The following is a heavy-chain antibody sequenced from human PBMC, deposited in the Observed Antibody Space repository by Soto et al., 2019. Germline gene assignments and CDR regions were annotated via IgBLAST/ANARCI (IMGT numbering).Heavy chain of an antibody. CDR1: GFTFGDYA. V-gene: IGHV3-49*03. CDR3: TKAVPIQLSDYLFDY. Sequence: PGGSLRLSCTASGFTFGDYAMSWFRQAPGKGLEWVGFIRSKAYGGTTEYAASVKGRFTISRDDSKSIAYLQMNSLKTEDTAVYYCTKAVPIQLSDYLFDYWGQGTLVTVS. CDR2: IRSKAYGGTT. J-gene: IGHJ4*02. D-gene: IGHD5-18*01.